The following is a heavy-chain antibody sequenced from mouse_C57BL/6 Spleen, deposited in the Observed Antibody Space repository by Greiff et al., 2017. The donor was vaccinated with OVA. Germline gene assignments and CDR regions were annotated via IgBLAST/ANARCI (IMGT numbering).Heavy chain of an antibody. D-gene: IGHD4-1*01. J-gene: IGHJ4*01. CDR3: ARSAGKAMDY. CDR2: IYPGSGNT. V-gene: IGHV1-76*01. CDR1: GYTFTDYY. Sequence: VQLQQSGAELVRPGASVKLSCKASGYTFTDYYINWVKQRPGQGLEWIARIYPGSGNTYYNEKFKGKATLTAEKSSSTAYMQLSSLASEDSAVYVCARSAGKAMDYWGQGTSVTVSS.